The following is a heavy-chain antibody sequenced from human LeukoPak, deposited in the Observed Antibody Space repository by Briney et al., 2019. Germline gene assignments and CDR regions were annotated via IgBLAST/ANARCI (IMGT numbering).Heavy chain of an antibody. Sequence: ASVKVSCKASGYTFTGYYMHWVRQAPGQGLAWMGWISAYNGNTSYAQKLQGRVTMTTDTSTSTAYMELRSLRSDDTAVYYCARHLRYDILTGYYLDNWFDPWGQGTLVTVSS. V-gene: IGHV1-18*04. CDR3: ARHLRYDILTGYYLDNWFDP. J-gene: IGHJ5*02. CDR1: GYTFTGYY. CDR2: ISAYNGNT. D-gene: IGHD3-9*01.